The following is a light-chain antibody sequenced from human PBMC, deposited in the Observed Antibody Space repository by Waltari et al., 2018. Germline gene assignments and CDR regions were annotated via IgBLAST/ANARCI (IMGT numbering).Light chain of an antibody. V-gene: IGLV2-14*03. CDR2: DVS. Sequence: QSALTQPASVSGSPGPSITIPCTGTSRDVGGYYYPSLYQQHPGKAPKVVIFDVSYRPSGVSNRFSASKSGNTASLTISGLQAEDEADYYCTSYTSSHGLVFGTGTKVTVL. CDR3: TSYTSSHGLV. CDR1: SRDVGGYYY. J-gene: IGLJ1*01.